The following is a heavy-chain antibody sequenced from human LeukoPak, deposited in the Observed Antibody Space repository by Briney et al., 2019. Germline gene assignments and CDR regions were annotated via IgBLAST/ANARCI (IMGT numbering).Heavy chain of an antibody. CDR3: ARADCSGGSCYSLY. D-gene: IGHD2-15*01. V-gene: IGHV1-2*06. Sequence: ASVRVSCKASGYTFTGHHMHWVRQAPGQGLEWMGRINPNSGDTNYAQKLQGRVTMTTDTSTSTAYMELRSLRSDDTAVYYCARADCSGGSCYSLYWGQGTLVTVSS. CDR2: INPNSGDT. CDR1: GYTFTGHH. J-gene: IGHJ4*02.